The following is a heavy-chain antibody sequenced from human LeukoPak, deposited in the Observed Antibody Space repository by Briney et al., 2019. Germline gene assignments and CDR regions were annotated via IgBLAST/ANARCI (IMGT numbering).Heavy chain of an antibody. CDR2: INAYNGNT. CDR3: AGEGIHSRSWYVRGDS. D-gene: IGHD6-13*01. V-gene: IGHV1-18*01. J-gene: IGHJ4*02. CDR1: GYSFTSYG. Sequence: DSVKVSCNASGYSFTSYGISWVRQAPGQGLEWMGWINAYNGNTNYAQKLQGRVTITTDTSPTTAYMELRSLRSDDPAVYYCAGEGIHSRSWYVRGDSWGQGTLVTVSS.